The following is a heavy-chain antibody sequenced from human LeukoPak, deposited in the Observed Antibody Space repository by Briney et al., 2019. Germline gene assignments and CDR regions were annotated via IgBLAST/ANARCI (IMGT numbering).Heavy chain of an antibody. D-gene: IGHD3-22*01. CDR2: MYYSGST. CDR1: GGSISSGDYY. Sequence: SQTLSLTCTVSGGSISSGDYYWSWIRHPPGKGLEWIAYMYYSGSTYYNPSLKSRVTMSADTSKNQLSLKLSSVTAADTAVYYCTRPYYYDSRIDPWGQGILVTVSS. V-gene: IGHV4-30-4*01. J-gene: IGHJ5*02. CDR3: TRPYYYDSRIDP.